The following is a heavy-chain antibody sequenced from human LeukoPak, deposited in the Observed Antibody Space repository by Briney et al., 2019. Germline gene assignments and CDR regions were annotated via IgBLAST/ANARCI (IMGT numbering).Heavy chain of an antibody. CDR3: ARRYSDSSNFYF. J-gene: IGHJ4*02. CDR2: IHSDRSNI. CDR1: GFTFSRYC. V-gene: IGHV3-74*01. D-gene: IGHD2-2*02. Sequence: PGGSLRLSCAASGFTFSRYCMHWVRQAPGKGLEWVSGIHSDRSNISYADSVKGRFTISRDNAKNTLDLQMNSLRAEDTAVYYCARRYSDSSNFYFWGQGTLVTVSS.